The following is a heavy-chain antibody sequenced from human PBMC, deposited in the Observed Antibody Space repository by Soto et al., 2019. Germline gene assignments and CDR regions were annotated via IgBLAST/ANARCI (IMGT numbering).Heavy chain of an antibody. CDR3: ARDRGYSGYDRETHDY. CDR1: GGTFSSYT. J-gene: IGHJ4*02. Sequence: ASVKVSCKASGGTFSSYTISWVRQAPGQGLEWMGRIIPILGIANYAQKFQGRVTITADKSTSTAYMELSSLRSEDTAVYYCARDRGYSGYDRETHDYWGQGTLVTVSS. V-gene: IGHV1-69*04. D-gene: IGHD5-12*01. CDR2: IIPILGIA.